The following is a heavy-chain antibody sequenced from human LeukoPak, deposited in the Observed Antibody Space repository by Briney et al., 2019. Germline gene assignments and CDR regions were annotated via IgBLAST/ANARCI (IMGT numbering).Heavy chain of an antibody. V-gene: IGHV3-15*01. J-gene: IGHJ3*02. CDR1: GFTFSAAW. Sequence: GGSLRLSCAASGFTFSAAWMSWVRQAPGKGLEWVGHIKSKTNGGTTDYAAPVKGRFTISRDDSKNTLYLQMNSLKTEDTALYYCTTVGPTSDSSDAFDIWGQGTMVTVSS. D-gene: IGHD1-26*01. CDR3: TTVGPTSDSSDAFDI. CDR2: IKSKTNGGTT.